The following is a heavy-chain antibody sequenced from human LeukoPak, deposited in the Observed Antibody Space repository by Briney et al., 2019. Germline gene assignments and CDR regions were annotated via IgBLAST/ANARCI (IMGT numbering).Heavy chain of an antibody. CDR2: IRRTGDTT. Sequence: GGSLRLSCVASGLTFSDYSMGWVRQAPGKALEWVSSIRRTGDTTYYTHSVKGRFTISRDNSKNTLYLQMNGLTAEGTAIYYCASVLGAVDPFDLWGRGTLVTISS. V-gene: IGHV3-23*01. D-gene: IGHD4-23*01. J-gene: IGHJ4*02. CDR3: ASVLGAVDPFDL. CDR1: GLTFSDYS.